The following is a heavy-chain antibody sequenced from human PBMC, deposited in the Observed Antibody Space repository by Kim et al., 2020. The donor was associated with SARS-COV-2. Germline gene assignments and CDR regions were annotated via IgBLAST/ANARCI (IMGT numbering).Heavy chain of an antibody. Sequence: ASVTVSCKVSGYTLTELSMHWVRQAPGKGLEWMGGFDPEDGKTIYAQKFQGRVTMTEDTSTDTAYMELSSLRSEDTAVYYCATGPVGATSYYYYMDVWGKGTTVTVSS. CDR3: ATGPVGATSYYYYMDV. CDR1: GYTLTELS. D-gene: IGHD1-26*01. CDR2: FDPEDGKT. J-gene: IGHJ6*03. V-gene: IGHV1-24*01.